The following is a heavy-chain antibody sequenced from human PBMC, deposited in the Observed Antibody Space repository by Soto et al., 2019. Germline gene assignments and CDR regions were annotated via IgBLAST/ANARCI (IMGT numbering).Heavy chain of an antibody. CDR1: GGSISSGGYY. Sequence: PSETLSLTCTVSGGSISSGGYYWSWIRQHPGKGLEWIEYIDSSGSTYYNPSLKSRVTISVDTSKNQFSLKLSSVTAADTAVYYCARAQARDSVNYWGQGTLVTVSS. CDR3: ARAQARDSVNY. V-gene: IGHV4-31*03. D-gene: IGHD2-21*02. J-gene: IGHJ4*02. CDR2: IDSSGST.